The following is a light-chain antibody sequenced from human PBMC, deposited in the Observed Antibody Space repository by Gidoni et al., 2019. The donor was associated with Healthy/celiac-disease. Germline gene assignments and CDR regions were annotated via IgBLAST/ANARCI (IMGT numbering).Light chain of an antibody. CDR2: STN. Sequence: QTVVTQEPSFSVSPDGTVTLTCGLSSGSVSTSYYPSWYQQTPGQAPRTLIYSTNTRSSGVPDRFSVSILGNKAALTITGAQADDESDYYCVLYMGSGIWVFGGGTKLTVL. CDR1: SGSVSTSYY. V-gene: IGLV8-61*01. J-gene: IGLJ3*02. CDR3: VLYMGSGIWV.